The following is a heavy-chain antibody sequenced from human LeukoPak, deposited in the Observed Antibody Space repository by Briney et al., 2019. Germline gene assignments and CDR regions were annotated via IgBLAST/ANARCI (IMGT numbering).Heavy chain of an antibody. CDR3: ARVGGATIPYFDY. D-gene: IGHD1-26*01. CDR2: ISYDGSNK. CDR1: GFTFSSYA. J-gene: IGHJ4*02. Sequence: GGSLRLSCAASGFTFSSYAMHWVRQAPGKGLEWVAVISYDGSNKYYADSVKGRFTISRDNSKNTLYLQMNSLRAEDTAVYYCARVGGATIPYFDYWGQETLVTVSS. V-gene: IGHV3-30*04.